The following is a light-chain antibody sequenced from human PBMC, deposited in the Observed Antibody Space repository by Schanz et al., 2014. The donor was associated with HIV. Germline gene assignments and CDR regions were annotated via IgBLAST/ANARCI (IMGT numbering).Light chain of an antibody. Sequence: DIQMTQSPSTLSASVGDRVTITCRASQSISSWLAWYQQKPGKAPKLLIYKASTLESGVPSRFSGSASGTEFTLTISSLQPEDFATYYCQQSYSTPHTFGQGTKLEIK. CDR2: KAS. J-gene: IGKJ2*01. CDR3: QQSYSTPHT. V-gene: IGKV1-5*03. CDR1: QSISSW.